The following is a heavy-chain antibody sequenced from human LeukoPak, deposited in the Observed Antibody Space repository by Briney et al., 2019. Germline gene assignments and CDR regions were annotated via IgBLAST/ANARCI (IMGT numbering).Heavy chain of an antibody. CDR1: GYTFTSYD. CDR2: MNPNSGNT. D-gene: IGHD6-13*01. V-gene: IGHV1-8*01. J-gene: IGHJ5*02. Sequence: GASVKVSCKASGYTFTSYDINWVRQATGQGLEWMGWMNPNSGNTGYAQKFQGRVTMTRNTSISTAYMELSSLRSEDTAVYYCARGSRDSSSWYMVNWFDPWGQGTLVTVSS. CDR3: ARGSRDSSSWYMVNWFDP.